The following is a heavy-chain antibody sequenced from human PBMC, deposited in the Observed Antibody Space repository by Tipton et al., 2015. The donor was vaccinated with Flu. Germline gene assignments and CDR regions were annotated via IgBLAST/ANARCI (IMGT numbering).Heavy chain of an antibody. CDR1: GFTFDDYA. CDR2: ISWNSGSI. V-gene: IGHV3-9*01. D-gene: IGHD3-10*01. CDR3: AKDMIPSSPRSDYYGSGIFDY. Sequence: SLRLSCAASGFTFDDYAMHWVRQAPGKGLEWVSGISWNSGSIGYADSVKGRFTISRDNAKNSLYLQMNSLRAEDTALYYCAKDMIPSSPRSDYYGSGIFDYWGQGTLVTVSS. J-gene: IGHJ4*02.